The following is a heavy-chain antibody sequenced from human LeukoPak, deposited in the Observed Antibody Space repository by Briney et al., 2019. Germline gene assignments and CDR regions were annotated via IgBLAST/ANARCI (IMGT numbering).Heavy chain of an antibody. D-gene: IGHD1-26*01. J-gene: IGHJ4*02. CDR3: ARDDVGYFDY. Sequence: PGGSLRLSCAVSGFTLSSYSMNWVRQAPGKGLEWVSYISSSSSIYHADSVKGRFTISRDNAKNSVYLQMNSLRAEDTAVYYCARDDVGYFDYWGQGTLVTVSS. CDR2: ISSSSSI. CDR1: GFTLSSYS. V-gene: IGHV3-48*04.